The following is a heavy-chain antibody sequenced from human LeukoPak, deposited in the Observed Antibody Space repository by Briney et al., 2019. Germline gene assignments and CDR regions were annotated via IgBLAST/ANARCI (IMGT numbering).Heavy chain of an antibody. D-gene: IGHD4-17*01. CDR1: GLAFSSHA. CDR3: ARGRNDYGDYRLWYFDL. J-gene: IGHJ2*01. Sequence: PGGSLRLSCEASGLAFSSHAMTWVRQAPGKGLEWVSGITSSGGSTYYAESVKGRFTISRDNSKNTLYLQMNSLRAEDTAVYYCARGRNDYGDYRLWYFDLWGRGTLVTVSS. V-gene: IGHV3-23*01. CDR2: ITSSGGST.